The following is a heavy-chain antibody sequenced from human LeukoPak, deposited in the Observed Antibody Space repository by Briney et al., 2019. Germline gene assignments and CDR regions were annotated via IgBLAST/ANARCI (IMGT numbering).Heavy chain of an antibody. D-gene: IGHD1-1*01. J-gene: IGHJ3*02. CDR3: ARDQGLPIPDGTWAFDI. Sequence: SETLSLTCTVSGGSISSGDYYWSWIRQPPGKGLEWIGYIYYSGSTYYNPSLKSRVTISVDTSKNQFSLKLSSVTAADTAVYYCARDQGLPIPDGTWAFDIWGQGTTVTVSS. CDR1: GGSISSGDYY. CDR2: IYYSGST. V-gene: IGHV4-30-4*08.